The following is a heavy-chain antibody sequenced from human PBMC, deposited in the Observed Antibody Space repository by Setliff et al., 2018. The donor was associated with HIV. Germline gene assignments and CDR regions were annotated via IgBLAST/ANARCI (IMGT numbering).Heavy chain of an antibody. J-gene: IGHJ3*02. CDR2: IYYSGII. Sequence: PSETLSLTCTVSGGSISPHYWSWIRQPPGKGLEWIGYIYYSGIISYSPSLKSRITISVDTSKNQFALKLKSVTAADTAVYYCVRNGPFPTDAFDIWGQGTKVT. CDR1: GGSISPHY. CDR3: VRNGPFPTDAFDI. V-gene: IGHV4-59*11. D-gene: IGHD1-1*01.